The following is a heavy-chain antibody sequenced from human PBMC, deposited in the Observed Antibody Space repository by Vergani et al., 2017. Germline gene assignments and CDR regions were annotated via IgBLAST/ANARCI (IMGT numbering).Heavy chain of an antibody. CDR3: ARAEGLRGKGAFDI. J-gene: IGHJ3*02. Sequence: QLQLQESGSGLVKPSQTLSLTCAVSGGSISSGGYSWSWIRQPPGKGLEWIGYIYHSGSTYYNPSLKSRVTISVDTSKNQFSLKLSSVTAADTAVYYCARAEGLRGKGAFDIWGQGTMVTVSS. D-gene: IGHD3-10*01. CDR1: GGSISSGGYS. V-gene: IGHV4-30-2*01. CDR2: IYHSGST.